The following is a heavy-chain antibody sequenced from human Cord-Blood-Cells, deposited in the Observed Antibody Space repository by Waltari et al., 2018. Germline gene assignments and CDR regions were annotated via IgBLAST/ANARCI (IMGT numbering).Heavy chain of an antibody. CDR3: ARRGYSYGLIGPRHAFDI. V-gene: IGHV4-34*01. CDR2: INHSGST. CDR1: GGSFSGYY. Sequence: QVQLQQWGAGLLKPSETLSITCAVYGGSFSGYYWRLIRQPPGKGLEWIGEINHSGSTKYNPSLKSRVTISVDTSKNQFSLKLSSVTAADTAVYYCARRGYSYGLIGPRHAFDIWGQGTMVTVSS. D-gene: IGHD5-18*01. J-gene: IGHJ3*02.